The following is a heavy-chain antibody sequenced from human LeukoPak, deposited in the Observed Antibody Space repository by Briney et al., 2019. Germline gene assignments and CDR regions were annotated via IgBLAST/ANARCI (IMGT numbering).Heavy chain of an antibody. Sequence: GGCLRLSCAASGFTFNNYAMSWVRQALRKGLEWVSAISASGGTTYYADSVKGRFTISRDNSENTLFLQMNSLRAEDTAVYYCAKEPREYCSSTSCPNWFDSWGQGTLVTVSS. D-gene: IGHD2-2*01. V-gene: IGHV3-23*01. CDR2: ISASGGTT. CDR1: GFTFNNYA. J-gene: IGHJ5*01. CDR3: AKEPREYCSSTSCPNWFDS.